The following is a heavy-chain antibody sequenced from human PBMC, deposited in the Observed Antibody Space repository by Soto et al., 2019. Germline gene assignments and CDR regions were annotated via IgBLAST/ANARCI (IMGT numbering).Heavy chain of an antibody. CDR1: GFTVSSNY. V-gene: IGHV3-53*05. Sequence: EVQLVETGGGWNQPGGSLRLSCAASGFTVSSNYMSWVRQAPGKGLEWVSVIYSGGSTNYADSVKGRFTISRDNSKNTLHMRRKSLGAEETDVYYCAREYYDAGSGSVGYYYYGRYVLGQGTTVTVSS. D-gene: IGHD3-22*01. CDR3: AREYYDAGSGSVGYYYYGRYV. CDR2: IYSGGST. J-gene: IGHJ6*02.